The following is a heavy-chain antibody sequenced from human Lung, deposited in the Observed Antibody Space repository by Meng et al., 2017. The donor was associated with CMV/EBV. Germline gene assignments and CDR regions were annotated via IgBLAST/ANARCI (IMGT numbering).Heavy chain of an antibody. V-gene: IGHV3-30*02. Sequence: GGSLRLSCAASGFTFSRYDMHWVRQAPGKGLEWVAFMRHDGSNHYYADSVKGRFTISRDNSKNTLYLKMNSLRAEDTAVYYCAKFLSWEPDDAFDIWGQGTXVTVSS. CDR1: GFTFSRYD. CDR2: MRHDGSNH. CDR3: AKFLSWEPDDAFDI. J-gene: IGHJ3*02. D-gene: IGHD1-26*01.